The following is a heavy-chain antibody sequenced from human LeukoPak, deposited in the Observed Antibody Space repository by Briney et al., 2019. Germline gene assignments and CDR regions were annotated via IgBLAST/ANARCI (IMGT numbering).Heavy chain of an antibody. CDR1: GGSISSYY. D-gene: IGHD2-15*01. CDR3: AREICSGGSCYSY. Sequence: PSETLSLTRTVSGGSISSYYWSWIRQPPGKGLEWIGYIYYSGSTNYNPSLKSRVTISVDTSKNQFSLKLSSVTAADTAVYYCAREICSGGSCYSYWGQGTLVTVSS. J-gene: IGHJ4*02. CDR2: IYYSGST. V-gene: IGHV4-59*01.